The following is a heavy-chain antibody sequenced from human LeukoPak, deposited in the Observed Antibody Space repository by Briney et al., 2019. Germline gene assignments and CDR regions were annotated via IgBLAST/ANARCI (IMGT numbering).Heavy chain of an antibody. CDR1: GGSISSYY. J-gene: IGHJ4*02. CDR2: IYYSGST. Sequence: PSETLSLTCTVSGGSISSYYWSWIRQPPGKGLEWIGYIYYSGSTNYNPSLKSRVTISVDTSKNQFSLKLGSVTAADTAVYYCARQIEAVTQPFDYWGQGTLVTVSS. D-gene: IGHD4-17*01. V-gene: IGHV4-59*08. CDR3: ARQIEAVTQPFDY.